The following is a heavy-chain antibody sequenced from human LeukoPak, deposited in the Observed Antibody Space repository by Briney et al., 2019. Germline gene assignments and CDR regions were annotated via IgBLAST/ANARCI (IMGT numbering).Heavy chain of an antibody. D-gene: IGHD5-18*01. V-gene: IGHV3-48*01. CDR1: GFTFSSYG. J-gene: IGHJ4*02. CDR3: ARVSLYSYGYVPEFDY. Sequence: GGSLRLSCAASGFTFSSYGMRWVRQAPGKGLEWVSKISSRGSTIYYADSVKGRFTISRDNAKNSLYLQMNSLRAEDTAVYYCARVSLYSYGYVPEFDYWGQGTLVTVSS. CDR2: ISSRGSTI.